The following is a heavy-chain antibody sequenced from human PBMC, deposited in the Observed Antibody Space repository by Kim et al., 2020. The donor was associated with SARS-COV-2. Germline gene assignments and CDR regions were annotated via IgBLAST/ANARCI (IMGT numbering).Heavy chain of an antibody. V-gene: IGHV3-53*01. D-gene: IGHD6-19*01. CDR3: TREAFGSGWAYLDF. Sequence: GGSLRLSCAASGFIISTNYMSWVRQAPGKGLEWVPLISSGGRTHYADSVRGRFTISRDNSKNTLFLQMNSLTVEDTAIYYCTREAFGSGWAYLDFWGQGALVTVSS. J-gene: IGHJ4*02. CDR2: ISSGGRT. CDR1: GFIISTNY.